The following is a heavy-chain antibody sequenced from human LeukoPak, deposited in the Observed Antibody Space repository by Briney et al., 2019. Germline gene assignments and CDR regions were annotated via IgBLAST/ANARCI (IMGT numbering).Heavy chain of an antibody. CDR3: ARDRFPRGDGYNFDVTLEY. D-gene: IGHD5-24*01. Sequence: GGSQRLSCAASGFTFNDYGMSWVRHAPGKGLEGVSGINWNGGGTVYASSVNGRFPISTDNAKISLSLQMSSLRAEDTALYYCARDRFPRGDGYNFDVTLEYWGQGTLVTVSS. J-gene: IGHJ4*02. V-gene: IGHV3-20*04. CDR2: INWNGGGT. CDR1: GFTFNDYG.